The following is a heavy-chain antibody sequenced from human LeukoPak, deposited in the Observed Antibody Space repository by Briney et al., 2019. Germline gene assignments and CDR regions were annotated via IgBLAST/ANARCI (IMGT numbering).Heavy chain of an antibody. CDR3: ARHGVKQQLVLRY. V-gene: IGHV4-59*08. J-gene: IGHJ4*02. CDR1: GGSISSYY. D-gene: IGHD6-13*01. CDR2: IYYSGST. Sequence: PSETLSLTCTGSGGSISSYYWSWIRQPPGKGLEWIGYIYYSGSTNYNPSLKSRVTISVDTSKNQFSLKLSSVTAADTAVYYCARHGVKQQLVLRYWGQGTLVTVSS.